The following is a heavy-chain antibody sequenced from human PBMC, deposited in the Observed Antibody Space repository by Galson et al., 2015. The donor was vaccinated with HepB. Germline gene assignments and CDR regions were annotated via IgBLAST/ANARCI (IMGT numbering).Heavy chain of an antibody. CDR1: GFTFVGYD. V-gene: IGHV3-30*02. CDR2: TGYDGSNT. D-gene: IGHD6-19*01. Sequence: SLRLSCAASGFTFVGYDMHWVRQAPGKGLTWVAFTGYDGSNTYYADSVKGRFTISRDNSKNTLYLQMNSLRPEDTAVYYCVKDRNIAVTGTYDYWSQGTLVTVSS. CDR3: VKDRNIAVTGTYDY. J-gene: IGHJ4*02.